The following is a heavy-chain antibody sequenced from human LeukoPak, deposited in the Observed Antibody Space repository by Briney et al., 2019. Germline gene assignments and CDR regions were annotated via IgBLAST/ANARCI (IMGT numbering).Heavy chain of an antibody. Sequence: KSSETLSLTCTVSGDSISSGGYYWSWIRQPPGKGLEWIGYIYHSGSTYYNPSLKSRVTISVDRSKNQFSLKLSSVTAADTAVYYCARVVTTPFFDYWGQGTLVTVSS. J-gene: IGHJ4*02. CDR1: GDSISSGGYY. D-gene: IGHD5-18*01. CDR2: IYHSGST. CDR3: ARVVTTPFFDY. V-gene: IGHV4-30-2*01.